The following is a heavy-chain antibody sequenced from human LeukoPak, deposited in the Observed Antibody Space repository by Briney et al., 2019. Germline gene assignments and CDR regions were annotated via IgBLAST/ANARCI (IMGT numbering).Heavy chain of an antibody. CDR3: ARDLGFGDYGMDV. CDR2: IYINGST. D-gene: IGHD3-10*01. J-gene: IGHJ6*04. CDR1: GFTVSSNY. V-gene: IGHV3-53*01. Sequence: PGGSLRLSCAASGFTVSSNYMSWVRQAPGKGLKWVSLIYINGSTYYADSVKGRFTISRDNSKNTLYLQMNSLRAEDTALYYCARDLGFGDYGMDVWGKGTTVTVSS.